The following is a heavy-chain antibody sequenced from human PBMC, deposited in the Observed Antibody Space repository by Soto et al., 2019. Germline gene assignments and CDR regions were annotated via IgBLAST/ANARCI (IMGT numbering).Heavy chain of an antibody. CDR1: GYAFTTYG. CDR2: NSAHNGNT. V-gene: IGHV1-18*01. Sequence: QVHLVQSGAEVKKPGASVKVSCKGSGYAFTTYGITWVRKAPGQGLEWMGWNSAHNGNTNYAQKLQGRVTVTRDTSTSTAYMELMIQRSDDTAVYYCARGRYGDYWGQGALVTVSS. D-gene: IGHD1-1*01. CDR3: ARGRYGDY. J-gene: IGHJ4*02.